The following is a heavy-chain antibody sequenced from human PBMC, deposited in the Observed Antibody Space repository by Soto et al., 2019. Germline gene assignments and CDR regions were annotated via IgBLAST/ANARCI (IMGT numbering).Heavy chain of an antibody. Sequence: PGGSLRLSCADSGFIFKMYWMHWVRQSLGKGLVWISRIYNDGTYSDYADSVRGRFTISRDNVNDTLYLQMNNLRAEDSGLYYCTRGPRPISTGTGAYWGQGTQVTVSS. CDR3: TRGPRPISTGTGAY. D-gene: IGHD3-10*01. J-gene: IGHJ4*02. CDR2: IYNDGTYS. V-gene: IGHV3-74*01. CDR1: GFIFKMYW.